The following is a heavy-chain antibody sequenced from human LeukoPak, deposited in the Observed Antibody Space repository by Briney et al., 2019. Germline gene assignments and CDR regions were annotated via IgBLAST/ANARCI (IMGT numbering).Heavy chain of an antibody. CDR2: INHSGST. J-gene: IGHJ4*02. Sequence: SETLSLTCAVYGGSFSGYYWSWIRQPPGKGLEWIGEINHSGSTNYNPSLKSRVTISVDTSKNQFSLKLSSVTAADTAVYYCARGPHDYWGQGTLVTVFS. V-gene: IGHV4-34*01. CDR3: ARGPHDY. CDR1: GGSFSGYY.